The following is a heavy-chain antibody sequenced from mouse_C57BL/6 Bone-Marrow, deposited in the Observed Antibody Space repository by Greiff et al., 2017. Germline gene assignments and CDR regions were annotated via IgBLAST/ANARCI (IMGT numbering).Heavy chain of an antibody. CDR1: GFTFSSYG. J-gene: IGHJ2*01. V-gene: IGHV5-6*02. CDR3: ARQGLWLRHDY. D-gene: IGHD2-2*01. CDR2: ISSGGSYT. Sequence: DVMLVESGGDLVKPGGSLKLSCAASGFTFSSYGMSWVRQTPDKRLEWVATISSGGSYTYYPDSVKGRFTISRDNAKNTLYLQMSSLKSEDTAMYYCARQGLWLRHDYWGQGTTLTVSS.